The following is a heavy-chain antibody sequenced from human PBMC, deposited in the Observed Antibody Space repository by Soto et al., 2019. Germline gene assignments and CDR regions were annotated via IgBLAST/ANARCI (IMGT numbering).Heavy chain of an antibody. Sequence: QVQLQESGPVLVKPSQTLSLTCTVSGGSISSGGYYWSWIRQHPGKGLEWIGYIYYSGSTYYNPSLKSRVTISVDTSKNQFSLKLSSVTAADTAVYYCARDTRGGNPYFDYWGKGTLVTVSS. CDR2: IYYSGST. CDR3: ARDTRGGNPYFDY. CDR1: GGSISSGGYY. D-gene: IGHD2-15*01. J-gene: IGHJ4*02. V-gene: IGHV4-31*03.